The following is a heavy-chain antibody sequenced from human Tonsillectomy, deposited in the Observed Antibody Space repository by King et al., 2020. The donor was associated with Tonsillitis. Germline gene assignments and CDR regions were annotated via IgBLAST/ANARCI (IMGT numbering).Heavy chain of an antibody. CDR2: IYYSGST. J-gene: IGHJ5*02. CDR1: GGSISSYY. Sequence: VQLQESGPGLVKPSETLSLTCTVSGGSISSYYWSWIRQPPGKGLEGIGYIYYSGSTNYNPSLKSRVTISLDTSKNQFSLKLSSVTAADTAVYYCARDHGYCSGGSCFLAPWFDPWGQGTLVTVSS. CDR3: ARDHGYCSGGSCFLAPWFDP. D-gene: IGHD2-15*01. V-gene: IGHV4-59*01.